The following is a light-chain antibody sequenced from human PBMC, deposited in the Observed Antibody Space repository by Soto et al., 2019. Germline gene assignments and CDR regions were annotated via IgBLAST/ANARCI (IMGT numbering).Light chain of an antibody. CDR3: CSYAGGLYV. J-gene: IGLJ1*01. CDR1: SSDVGSYNL. Sequence: QSALTQPASVSGSPGQSITISCTGTSSDVGSYNLVSWYQQHPGKAPKLMIYEVSKRPSGVSNRFSGSKSGNTASLTISGLQAEDEADYYCCSYAGGLYVVGTGTKVTVL. CDR2: EVS. V-gene: IGLV2-23*02.